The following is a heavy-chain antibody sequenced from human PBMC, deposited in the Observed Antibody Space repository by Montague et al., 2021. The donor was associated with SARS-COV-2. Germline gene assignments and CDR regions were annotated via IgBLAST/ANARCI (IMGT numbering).Heavy chain of an antibody. CDR2: IHHSGST. D-gene: IGHD2-15*01. Sequence: SETLSLTCTVYGPSITSSNRSNWVSQPPGKGLDWIGQIHHSGSTNYNPSLKSRLTLSLDKSKNQFSLSLSSVTAADTAVYYCARQIQQVVLSPAKLTNWFDPWGLGTLVTVAS. J-gene: IGHJ5*02. CDR1: GPSITSSNR. V-gene: IGHV4-4*02. CDR3: ARQIQQVVLSPAKLTNWFDP.